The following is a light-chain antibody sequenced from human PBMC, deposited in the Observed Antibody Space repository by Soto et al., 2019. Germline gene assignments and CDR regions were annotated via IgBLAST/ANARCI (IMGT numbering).Light chain of an antibody. J-gene: IGKJ1*01. CDR2: SAS. Sequence: ELVLTQSPGTLSLSPGERATLSGRASQSVSNNYLAWYHQRPGQAPRVLIHSASSRATGIPDRFTGSGSGTDFTLTITRLEPEDFGVYYCQQYSSLPRTFGQGTKVDIK. V-gene: IGKV3-20*01. CDR1: QSVSNNY. CDR3: QQYSSLPRT.